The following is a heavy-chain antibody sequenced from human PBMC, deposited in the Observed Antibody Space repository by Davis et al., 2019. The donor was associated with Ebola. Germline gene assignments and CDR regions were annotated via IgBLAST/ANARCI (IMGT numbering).Heavy chain of an antibody. CDR2: ISPDGSTT. CDR3: ARDQEQWLLDY. Sequence: PGGSLRLSCAASGFTFSSFWMHWVRQTPGKGLVWVSRISPDGSTTTYADPVKGRFTISRDNSKNTLYLQMDSLRPEDTAVYYCARDQEQWLLDYWGQGTLVTVSS. D-gene: IGHD6-19*01. V-gene: IGHV3-74*03. J-gene: IGHJ4*02. CDR1: GFTFSSFW.